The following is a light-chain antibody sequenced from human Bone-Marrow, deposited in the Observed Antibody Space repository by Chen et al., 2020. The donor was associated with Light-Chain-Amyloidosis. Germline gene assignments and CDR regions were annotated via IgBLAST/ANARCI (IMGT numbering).Light chain of an antibody. J-gene: IGLJ1*01. Sequence: QSALTRPAPVSGSPGPSIPISCTGTSSDVGSYNLVPWYQQHPGKAPTLMVYEVSKRPSGVSNRFSGSKSGNTASLTISGLQAEDEADYYCCSYAGSSTSLVFGTGTKVTVL. CDR1: SSDVGSYNL. CDR3: CSYAGSSTSLV. CDR2: EVS. V-gene: IGLV2-23*02.